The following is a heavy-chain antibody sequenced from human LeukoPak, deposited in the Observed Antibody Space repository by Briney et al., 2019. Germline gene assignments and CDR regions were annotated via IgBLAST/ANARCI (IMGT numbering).Heavy chain of an antibody. CDR2: IYDRGPA. CDR1: GYAITSGGFS. J-gene: IGHJ5*01. V-gene: IGHV4-30-2*06. D-gene: IGHD3-10*01. CDR3: ARSRQASGLFNS. Sequence: PSQALSLTCTVSGYAITSGGFSWNWIRQSPGKGLEWIGCIYDRGPAYYNPSLKSRFTISVDRPKNQFFLNVTSLTAADTAVYFCARSRQASGLFNSWGQGTLVVVSS.